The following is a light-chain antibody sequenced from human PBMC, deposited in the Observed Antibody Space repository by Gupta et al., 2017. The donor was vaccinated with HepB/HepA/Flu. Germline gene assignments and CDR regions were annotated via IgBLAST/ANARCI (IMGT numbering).Light chain of an antibody. CDR1: QSIGSW. Sequence: DIQMTQSPSTLSASVGDRVAITCRASQSIGSWLAWYQQRPGKAPTLLIYKASTFESGVPSRFSASGSGTELTLTINSLHPDDFATYYCQQYNSCSRTFGQGTKVEI. J-gene: IGKJ1*01. V-gene: IGKV1-5*03. CDR3: QQYNSCSRT. CDR2: KAS.